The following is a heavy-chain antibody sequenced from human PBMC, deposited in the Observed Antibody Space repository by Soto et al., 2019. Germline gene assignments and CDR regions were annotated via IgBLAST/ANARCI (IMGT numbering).Heavy chain of an antibody. J-gene: IGHJ3*02. Sequence: SETLSLTCTVSGGSISSYYWSWIRQPPGKGLEWIGYIYYSGSTNYNPSLKSRVTISVDTSKNQFSLKLSSVTAADTAVYYCARVKYSSGWVSAFDIWGQGTMVT. CDR1: GGSISSYY. CDR2: IYYSGST. CDR3: ARVKYSSGWVSAFDI. V-gene: IGHV4-59*01. D-gene: IGHD6-19*01.